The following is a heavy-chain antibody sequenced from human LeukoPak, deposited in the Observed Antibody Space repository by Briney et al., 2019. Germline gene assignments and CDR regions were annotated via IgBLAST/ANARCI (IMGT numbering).Heavy chain of an antibody. Sequence: GGSLRLSCVVSGFTFNNYAMNWVRQAPGKGLEWVSGMSGKGDSTYYGDSVKGRFTISRDNSKNTLYLQMNSLRAEDTAVYYCARDSPRTGPWGQGILVTVSS. V-gene: IGHV3-23*01. CDR1: GFTFNNYA. CDR2: MSGKGDST. J-gene: IGHJ5*02. CDR3: ARDSPRTGP. D-gene: IGHD1-1*01.